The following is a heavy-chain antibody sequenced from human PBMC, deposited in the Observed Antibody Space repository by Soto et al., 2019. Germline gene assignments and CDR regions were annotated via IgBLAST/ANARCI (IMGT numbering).Heavy chain of an antibody. CDR3: TTRLHIVVVTAISDY. V-gene: IGHV3-15*01. CDR1: GFTLSSYM. Sequence: GGSLRLSCAASGFTLSSYMMNWVRQAPGKGLEWVGRIKSKTDGGTTDYAAPVKGRFTISRDDSKNTLYLQMNSLKTEDTAVYYCTTRLHIVVVTAISDYWGQGTLVTVSS. CDR2: IKSKTDGGTT. J-gene: IGHJ4*02. D-gene: IGHD2-21*02.